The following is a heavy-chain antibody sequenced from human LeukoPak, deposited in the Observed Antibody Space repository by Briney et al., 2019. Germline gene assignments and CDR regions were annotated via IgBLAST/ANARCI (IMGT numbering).Heavy chain of an antibody. D-gene: IGHD3-22*01. J-gene: IGHJ3*02. Sequence: GGSLRLSCAASGFTFSSYSMNWVRQAPGKGLEWVSSISSSSSYIYYADSVKGRFTISRDNAKNSLYLQMNSLRAEDTALYYXXXXXXXYYDSRVAFDIWGRGTMVTVSS. CDR2: ISSSSSYI. CDR3: XXXXXXYYDSRVAFDI. CDR1: GFTFSSYS. V-gene: IGHV3-21*04.